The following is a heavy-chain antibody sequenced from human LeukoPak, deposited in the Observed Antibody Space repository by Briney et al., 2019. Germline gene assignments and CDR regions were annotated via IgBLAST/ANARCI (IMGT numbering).Heavy chain of an antibody. Sequence: PGGSLRLSCAASGFTFSSYGMHWVRQAPGKGLEWVAVISYDGSNKYYADSVKGRFTISRDNSKNTLYLQMNSLRAEDTAVYYCAKDELSYYDFWSGYYGSCFDYWGQATLVTVSS. D-gene: IGHD3-3*01. CDR2: ISYDGSNK. CDR1: GFTFSSYG. J-gene: IGHJ4*02. CDR3: AKDELSYYDFWSGYYGSCFDY. V-gene: IGHV3-30*18.